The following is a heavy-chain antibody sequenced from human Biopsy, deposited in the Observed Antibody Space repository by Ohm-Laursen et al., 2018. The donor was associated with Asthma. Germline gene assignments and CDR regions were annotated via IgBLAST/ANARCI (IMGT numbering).Heavy chain of an antibody. CDR1: GGSINNFY. V-gene: IGHV4-59*01. J-gene: IGHJ4*02. CDR2: VYYSGST. Sequence: GTLSLTCTVSGGSINNFYWSWIRQPPGKGLESIGHVYYSGSTNYNPSLKSRVTISIDASKNQFSLKLTSVTAADTAVYYCARGVDKVTGLLDHFDSWGQGTLGTVSS. D-gene: IGHD2-21*02. CDR3: ARGVDKVTGLLDHFDS.